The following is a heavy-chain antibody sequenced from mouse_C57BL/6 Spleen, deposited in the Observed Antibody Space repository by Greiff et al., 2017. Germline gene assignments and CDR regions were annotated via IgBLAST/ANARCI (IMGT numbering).Heavy chain of an antibody. CDR1: GFNIKDDY. CDR3: IVTNY. Sequence: EVQLQQSGAELVRPGASVKLSCTASGFNIKDDYMDWVKQRPEQGLEWIGWIDPENGDTEYASKFQGKATITADTSSNTSYLQLSSQTSEDSAVYYFIVTNYWGQGTLVTVSA. D-gene: IGHD2-12*01. J-gene: IGHJ3*01. V-gene: IGHV14-4*01. CDR2: IDPENGDT.